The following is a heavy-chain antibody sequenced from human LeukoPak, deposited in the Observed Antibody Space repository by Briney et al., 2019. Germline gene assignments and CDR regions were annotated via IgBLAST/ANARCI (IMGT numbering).Heavy chain of an antibody. Sequence: GESLKISCKGSGYCFTNYWIGWVRQMPGEGLEWMGIISPGDSDTKYSPSFQGQVTISADKSISTAYLQWSSLKASDTAMYYCARTITMVRGVIIYPNYFDFWGQRTLVTVSS. CDR1: GYCFTNYW. CDR3: ARTITMVRGVIIYPNYFDF. J-gene: IGHJ4*02. D-gene: IGHD3-10*01. V-gene: IGHV5-51*01. CDR2: ISPGDSDT.